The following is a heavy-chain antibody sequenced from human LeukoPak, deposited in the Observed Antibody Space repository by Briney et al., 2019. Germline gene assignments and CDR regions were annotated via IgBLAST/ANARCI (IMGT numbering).Heavy chain of an antibody. J-gene: IGHJ3*02. Sequence: PGGSLRLSCAASGFTFRSYWMSWVRQAPGKGLEWVANIKQDGSEKYYVDSVKGRFTISRDNAKNSLYLQMNSLRAEDTAVYYCARDGFWSGYDAFDIWGQGTMVTVSS. CDR2: IKQDGSEK. CDR3: ARDGFWSGYDAFDI. V-gene: IGHV3-7*01. D-gene: IGHD3-3*01. CDR1: GFTFRSYW.